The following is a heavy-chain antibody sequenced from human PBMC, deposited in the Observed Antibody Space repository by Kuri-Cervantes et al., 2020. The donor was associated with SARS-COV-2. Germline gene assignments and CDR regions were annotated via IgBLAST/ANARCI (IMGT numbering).Heavy chain of an antibody. D-gene: IGHD5-18*01. Sequence: GESLKISCAASGFTFSSYGMHWVRQAPGKGLEWVAVIWYDGSNKYYADSVKGRFTISRDNSKNTLYLQMNSLRAEDTAVYYCAKDFRYDKYNYGYDYWGQGTRVTVSS. CDR3: AKDFRYDKYNYGYDY. CDR1: GFTFSSYG. CDR2: IWYDGSNK. V-gene: IGHV3-33*06. J-gene: IGHJ4*02.